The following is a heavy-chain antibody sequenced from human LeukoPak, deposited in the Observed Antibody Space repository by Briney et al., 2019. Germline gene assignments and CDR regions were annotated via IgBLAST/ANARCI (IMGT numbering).Heavy chain of an antibody. Sequence: SETLSLTCTVSGGSLNSNSYFWGWIPHPPGKGLGGIGSMYYIGSTFYNPSLKSRVTISVDTSKNQFSLKVSSVTAADTAVYYCARGSVQLWVFDYWGQGTLVSVSS. J-gene: IGHJ4*02. D-gene: IGHD5-18*01. CDR1: GGSLNSNSYF. V-gene: IGHV4-39*07. CDR2: MYYIGST. CDR3: ARGSVQLWVFDY.